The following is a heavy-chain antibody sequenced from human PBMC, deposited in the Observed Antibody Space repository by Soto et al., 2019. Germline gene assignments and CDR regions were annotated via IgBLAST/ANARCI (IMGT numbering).Heavy chain of an antibody. J-gene: IGHJ4*02. CDR1: GFTFSISS. CDR3: ARESNAHFDY. D-gene: IGHD7-27*01. CDR2: ISGTSDYI. Sequence: PGGSLRLSCAASGFTFSISSMNWVRQAPGKGLEWVSSISGTSDYISYADSVKGRFTISRDNAKISLYLQMNSLRAEDTALYYCARESNAHFDYWGQGTMVTVPS. V-gene: IGHV3-21*01.